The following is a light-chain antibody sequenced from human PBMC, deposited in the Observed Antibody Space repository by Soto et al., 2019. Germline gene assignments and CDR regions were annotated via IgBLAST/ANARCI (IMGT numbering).Light chain of an antibody. CDR2: EGS. CDR1: SSDVGSYNL. J-gene: IGLJ3*02. CDR3: CSYAGSSTWV. Sequence: QSALTQPASVSGSPGQSITISCTGTSSDVGSYNLVSWYQQHPGKAPKLMIYEGSKRPSGVSNRFSGSKSGNTASLTISGXXXXXXXXXXCCSYAGSSTWVFGGGTKL. V-gene: IGLV2-23*01.